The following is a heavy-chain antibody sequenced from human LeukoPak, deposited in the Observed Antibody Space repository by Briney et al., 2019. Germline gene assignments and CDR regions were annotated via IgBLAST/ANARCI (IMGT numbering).Heavy chain of an antibody. Sequence: GASVKVSCKASGGTFSSYATSWVRQAPGQGLEWMGGIIPIFGTANYAQKFQGRVTITADKSTSTVYMELSSLRSEDTAVYYCAFGGYDILTGYLDAFDIWGQGTMVTVSS. D-gene: IGHD3-9*01. J-gene: IGHJ3*02. V-gene: IGHV1-69*06. CDR1: GGTFSSYA. CDR2: IIPIFGTA. CDR3: AFGGYDILTGYLDAFDI.